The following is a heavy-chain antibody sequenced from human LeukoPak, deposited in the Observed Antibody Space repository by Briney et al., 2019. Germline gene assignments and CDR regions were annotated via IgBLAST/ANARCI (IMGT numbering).Heavy chain of an antibody. Sequence: GGSLRLSCAASGFTFSSYSMNWVRQAPGKGLEWVSSISSSSSYIYYADSVKGRFTISRDNAKNSLYLQMSSLRPEDTAVYYCARGGFTSSWYISRDYWGQGTLVTVSS. J-gene: IGHJ4*02. CDR1: GFTFSSYS. D-gene: IGHD6-13*01. CDR3: ARGGFTSSWYISRDY. V-gene: IGHV3-21*01. CDR2: ISSSSSYI.